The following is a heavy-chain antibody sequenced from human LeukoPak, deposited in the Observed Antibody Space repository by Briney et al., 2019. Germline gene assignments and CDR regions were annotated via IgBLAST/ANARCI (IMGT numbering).Heavy chain of an antibody. CDR3: ARKGGATTYGYYYYYMDV. CDR2: IKQDGSEK. J-gene: IGHJ6*03. V-gene: IGHV3-7*01. D-gene: IGHD1-26*01. CDR1: GFTFSSYW. Sequence: GGSLRLSCAASGFTFSSYWMSWVRQAPGKGLEWVANIKQDGSEKYYVDSVKGRFTISRDNAKNSLYLQMNSLRAEDTAVYYCARKGGATTYGYYYYYMDVWGKGTTVTISS.